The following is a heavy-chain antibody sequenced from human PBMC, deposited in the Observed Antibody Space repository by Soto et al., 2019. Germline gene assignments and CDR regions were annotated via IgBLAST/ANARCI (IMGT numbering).Heavy chain of an antibody. Sequence: QVQLQQWGAGLLKPSETLSLTCAVYGGSFSGYYWNWIRQPPGKGLEWIGEINHSGSTNYNPSLKSRVTISVDTSKHQFSLKLSSVTAADPAVYYCARGWGRIFDYWGQGTLVTVSS. CDR1: GGSFSGYY. V-gene: IGHV4-34*01. J-gene: IGHJ4*02. CDR3: ARGWGRIFDY. CDR2: INHSGST. D-gene: IGHD7-27*01.